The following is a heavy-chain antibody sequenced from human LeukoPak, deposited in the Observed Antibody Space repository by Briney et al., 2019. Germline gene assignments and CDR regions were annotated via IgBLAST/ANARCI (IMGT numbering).Heavy chain of an antibody. Sequence: GGSLRLSCAASGFTFSDYYMSWIRQAPGKGLEWVSYISTSGSTKYYADSVKGRFTISRDNTKNSLYLQMNSLRAEDTAVYYCAREGENEEYCSGGSCYSLDAFDIWGQGTMVTVSS. J-gene: IGHJ3*02. V-gene: IGHV3-11*04. D-gene: IGHD2-15*01. CDR2: ISTSGSTK. CDR1: GFTFSDYY. CDR3: AREGENEEYCSGGSCYSLDAFDI.